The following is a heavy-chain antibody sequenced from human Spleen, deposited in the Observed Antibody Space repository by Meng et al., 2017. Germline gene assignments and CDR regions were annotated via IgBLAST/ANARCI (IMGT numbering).Heavy chain of an antibody. Sequence: GGSLRLSCAASGFSVSHNYMSWVRQAPGKGLEWVAVISYDGSNKYYADSVEGRFTISRDNSNNTLYLQMNSLRAEDTAVYYCAHPRQAPLSPSPLDYWGQGTLVTVSS. CDR3: AHPRQAPLSPSPLDY. D-gene: IGHD2/OR15-2a*01. CDR2: ISYDGSNK. V-gene: IGHV3-30*01. CDR1: GFSVSHNY. J-gene: IGHJ4*02.